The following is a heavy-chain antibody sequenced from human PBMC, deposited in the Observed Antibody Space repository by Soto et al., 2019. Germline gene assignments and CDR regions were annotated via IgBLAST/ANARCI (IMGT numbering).Heavy chain of an antibody. CDR1: GGTFSSYA. CDR3: ARDSSPYYDSSGSPDY. CDR2: IIPIFGTA. J-gene: IGHJ4*01. Sequence: QVQLVQSGAEVKKPGSSVKVSCKASGGTFSSYAISWVRQAPGQGLEWMGGIIPIFGTANYAQKFQGRVTITADESTSTAYMELSSLRSEDTAVYYCARDSSPYYDSSGSPDYWGQEPWSPSPQ. D-gene: IGHD3-22*01. V-gene: IGHV1-69*01.